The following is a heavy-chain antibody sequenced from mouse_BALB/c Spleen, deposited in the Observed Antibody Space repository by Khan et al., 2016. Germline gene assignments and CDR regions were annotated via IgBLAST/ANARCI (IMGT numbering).Heavy chain of an antibody. CDR2: INPSNGRT. Sequence: QVQLQQPGAELVNPGASVNLSCKASGYTLTSYWMHWVKQRPGQGLEWIGEINPSNGRTNYNEKFKSKATLTVDNSSSTAYMQLSSPTSEDSAVYYGAKHLINFDEWGQGTTLTVSS. CDR3: AKHLINFDE. CDR1: GYTLTSYW. V-gene: IGHV1S81*02. J-gene: IGHJ2*01.